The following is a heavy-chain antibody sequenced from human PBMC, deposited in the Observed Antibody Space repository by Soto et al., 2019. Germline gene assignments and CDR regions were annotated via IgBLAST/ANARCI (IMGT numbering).Heavy chain of an antibody. Sequence: DVQVLESGGGLVQPGGSLRLTCATSGFTFNSYAIYWVRQAPGTGLEWVSAITGSGASTYYAESVRGRFTISRDNSKNTVFLQINNLRAEDTARYYCAKDIKGEGLASYGMGVWGQGTTVSVSS. J-gene: IGHJ6*02. CDR1: GFTFNSYA. V-gene: IGHV3-23*01. CDR3: AKDIKGEGLASYGMGV. CDR2: ITGSGAST. D-gene: IGHD1-26*01.